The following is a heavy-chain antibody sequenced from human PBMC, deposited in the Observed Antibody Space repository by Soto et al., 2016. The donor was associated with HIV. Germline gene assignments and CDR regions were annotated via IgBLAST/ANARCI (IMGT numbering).Heavy chain of an antibody. J-gene: IGHJ3*02. CDR3: ARTNAFDI. V-gene: IGHV4-59*11. CDR2: IYYSGKT. CDR1: GGSINSHH. Sequence: QVQLQESGPGLVKPSETLSLTCTVSGGSINSHHWNWIRQPPGKGLEWIGCIYYSGKTYYNPSLKSRVTISIDTSKNQFSLNLSSVTDADTAIYYCARTNAFDIWGQGTMVTVSS.